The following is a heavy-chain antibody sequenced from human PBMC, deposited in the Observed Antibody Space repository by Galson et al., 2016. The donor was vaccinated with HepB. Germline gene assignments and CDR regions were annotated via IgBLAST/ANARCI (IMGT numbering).Heavy chain of an antibody. CDR1: GFPFSDNW. V-gene: IGHV3-7*01. D-gene: IGHD5-24*01. J-gene: IGHJ6*02. CDR3: VKDLGGAGWLQSGRITYCGMDV. CDR2: INIDGSGK. Sequence: SLRLSCAASGFPFSDNWMSWVRQAPGKGLEWVANINIDGSGKYYVDSVKGRFTISRANAKDSLYLQMNSLRVEDTAVYFCVKDLGGAGWLQSGRITYCGMDVWGQGTTVTVSS.